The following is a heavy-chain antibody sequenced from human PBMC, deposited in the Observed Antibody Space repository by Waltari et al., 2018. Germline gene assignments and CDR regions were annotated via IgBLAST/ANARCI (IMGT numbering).Heavy chain of an antibody. CDR3: TTDPVGLYGGDY. V-gene: IGHV3-15*01. CDR2: IKSKTDGGKT. D-gene: IGHD4-17*01. CDR1: GMTFNNAW. Sequence: EVQLVESGGDLVKPGGSLRLSCAASGMTFNNAWLTWVRQAPGKGLEWVGRIKSKTDGGKTDFAAPVEGRFTISRDDSKKTMYLQMSSLKIEDTAVYYCTTDPVGLYGGDYWGQGTLVIVSS. J-gene: IGHJ4*02.